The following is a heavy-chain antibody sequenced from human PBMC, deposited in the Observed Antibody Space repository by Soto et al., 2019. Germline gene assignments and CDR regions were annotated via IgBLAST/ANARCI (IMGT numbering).Heavy chain of an antibody. D-gene: IGHD3-22*01. J-gene: IGHJ4*02. CDR1: GFTFSSYA. V-gene: IGHV3-23*01. CDR3: AKGISHYYYNNPYYYHFAY. Sequence: SLRLSCAASGFTFSSYAMSWVRQAPRKGLEWVSAISGSNDSTYYADSVKGRFTISRDNSKNTLCLQMNSLRAEDTAVYYCAKGISHYYYNNPYYYHFAYSAQGTLVLVSS. CDR2: ISGSNDST.